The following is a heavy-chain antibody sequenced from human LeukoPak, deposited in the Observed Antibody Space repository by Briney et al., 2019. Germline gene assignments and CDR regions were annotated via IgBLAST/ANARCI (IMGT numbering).Heavy chain of an antibody. J-gene: IGHJ4*02. V-gene: IGHV4-59*08. D-gene: IGHD3-16*02. CDR1: GGSISNYY. Sequence: PSETLSLTCTVSGGSISNYYWSWIRQPPGKGLEWIGYIYYSGTTNYNPSLKSRVTISVDTSKNQFSLKLSSVTAADTAVYYCARHSYDYVWGSYRSTFDYWGQGTLVTVSS. CDR3: ARHSYDYVWGSYRSTFDY. CDR2: IYYSGTT.